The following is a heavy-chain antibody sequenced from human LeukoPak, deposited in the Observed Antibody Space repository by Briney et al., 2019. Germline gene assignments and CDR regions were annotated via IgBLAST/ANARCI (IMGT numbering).Heavy chain of an antibody. J-gene: IGHJ4*02. CDR3: AKDSYSSGWYMGY. D-gene: IGHD6-19*01. V-gene: IGHV3-30*18. Sequence: PGGSLRLSCAASGLTFSSYGMHWVRQTPGKGLEWVAVISYDGSNKYYADSVKGRFTISRDNSKNTLYLQMNSLRAEDTAVYYCAKDSYSSGWYMGYWGQGTLVTVSS. CDR2: ISYDGSNK. CDR1: GLTFSSYG.